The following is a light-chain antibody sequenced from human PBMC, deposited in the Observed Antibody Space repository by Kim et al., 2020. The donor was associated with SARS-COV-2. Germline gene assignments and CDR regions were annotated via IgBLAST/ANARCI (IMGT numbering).Light chain of an antibody. Sequence: ASVGDRVTITCRASQTINNYLNWYQQKPGKAPKLLIYSASTLQSGVPSRISGSGSGTDFTLTISTLQPEDIATYYCQQSDSYPFTFGGGTKVDIK. CDR3: QQSDSYPFT. V-gene: IGKV1-39*01. CDR2: SAS. J-gene: IGKJ4*01. CDR1: QTINNY.